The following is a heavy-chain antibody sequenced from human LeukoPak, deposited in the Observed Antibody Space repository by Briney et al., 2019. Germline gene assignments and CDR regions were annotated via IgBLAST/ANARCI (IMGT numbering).Heavy chain of an antibody. J-gene: IGHJ4*02. CDR2: IIPIFGTA. CDR1: GGTFSSYA. V-gene: IGHV1-69*01. CDR3: ASLHHSNSFENNDY. D-gene: IGHD4-11*01. Sequence: SVKVSCKASGGTFSSYAISWVRQAPGQGLEWMGGIIPIFGTANYAQKFQGRVTITADESTSTDYMELSSLRSEDTAVYYCASLHHSNSFENNDYWGQGTLVTVSS.